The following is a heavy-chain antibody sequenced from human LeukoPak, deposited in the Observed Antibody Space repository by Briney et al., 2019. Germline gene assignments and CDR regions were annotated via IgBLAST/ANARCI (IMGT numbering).Heavy chain of an antibody. J-gene: IGHJ4*02. CDR2: INPSGGST. Sequence: ASVKVSCKASGYTFTSYYMHWVRQAPGQGLEWMGIINPSGGSTSYAQKLQGRVTMTTNTCTSTAYMERRRLRSDGTAVCYCARDQLRYSSGSDYWGQGTLVTVSS. CDR3: ARDQLRYSSGSDY. CDR1: GYTFTSYY. V-gene: IGHV1-46*01. D-gene: IGHD6-19*01.